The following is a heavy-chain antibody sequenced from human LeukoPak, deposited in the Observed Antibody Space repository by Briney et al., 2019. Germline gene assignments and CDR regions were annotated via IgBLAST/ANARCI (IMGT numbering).Heavy chain of an antibody. J-gene: IGHJ4*02. CDR1: GGSISSSSYY. Sequence: SETLSLTCTVSGGSISSSSYYWGWIRQPPGKGLEWIGSIYYSGSTYYNPSLKSRVTISVDTSKNQFSLKLSSVTAADPAVYYCAREGAYCSGGSCSNWIDYWGQGTLVTVSS. CDR2: IYYSGST. V-gene: IGHV4-39*07. CDR3: AREGAYCSGGSCSNWIDY. D-gene: IGHD2-15*01.